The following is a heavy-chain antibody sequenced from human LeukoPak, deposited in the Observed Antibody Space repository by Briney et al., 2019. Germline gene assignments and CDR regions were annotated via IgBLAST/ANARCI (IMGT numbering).Heavy chain of an antibody. CDR3: ASPKPDY. V-gene: IGHV3-74*01. J-gene: IGHJ4*02. CDR2: ITSDGTTS. CDR1: GFTFSSWY. Sequence: PGGSLRLSCAASGFTFSSWYMYWVRQRPGKGLEWLCRITSDGTTSFYADAVKGRFTISRDKAKNTLYLQMNSLTDEDTAVYYCASPKPDYWGQGTLVTVSS.